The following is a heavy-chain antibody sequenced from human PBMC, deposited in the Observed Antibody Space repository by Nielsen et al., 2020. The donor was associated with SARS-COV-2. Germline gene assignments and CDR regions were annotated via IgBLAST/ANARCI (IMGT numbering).Heavy chain of an antibody. CDR2: ISSSSSYI. D-gene: IGHD6-13*01. CDR3: ARVIAAAGPVAY. CDR1: GFTFSSYS. V-gene: IGHV3-21*01. J-gene: IGHJ4*02. Sequence: GESLKISCAASGFTFSSYSMNWVRQAPGKGLEWVSSISSSSSYIYYADSVKGRFTISRDNAKNSLYLQMNSLRAEDTAVYHCARVIAAAGPVAYWGQGTLVTVSS.